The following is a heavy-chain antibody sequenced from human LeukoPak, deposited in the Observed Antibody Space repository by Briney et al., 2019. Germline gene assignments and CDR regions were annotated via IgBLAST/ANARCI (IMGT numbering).Heavy chain of an antibody. CDR2: ISWNSGSI. V-gene: IGHV3-9*01. CDR3: ARADSGSYYDPPDY. Sequence: GGSLRLSCAASGFTFDDYAMHWVRQAPGKGLEWVSGISWNSGSIGCADSVKGRFTISRDNAKNSLYLQMNSLRAEDTALYYCARADSGSYYDPPDYWGQGTLVTVSS. CDR1: GFTFDDYA. D-gene: IGHD1-26*01. J-gene: IGHJ4*02.